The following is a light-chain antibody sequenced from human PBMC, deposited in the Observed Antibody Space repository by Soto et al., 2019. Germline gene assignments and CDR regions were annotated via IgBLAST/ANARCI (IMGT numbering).Light chain of an antibody. CDR1: QSVTTNF. CDR2: GAS. J-gene: IGKJ3*01. CDR3: QQYGTPLFT. V-gene: IGKV3-20*01. Sequence: IVLTQSPGTLSLSPGERATLSCGSSQSVTTNFLAWYQQKPGQAPRLLIYGASSRATGIPDRFSGSGSGADFTLTISRLEPGDFAVYYCQQYGTPLFTFGPGTKVDIK.